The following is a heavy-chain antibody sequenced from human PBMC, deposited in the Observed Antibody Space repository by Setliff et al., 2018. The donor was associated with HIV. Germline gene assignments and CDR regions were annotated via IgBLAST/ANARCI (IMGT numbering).Heavy chain of an antibody. Sequence: GASVKVSCKASGHNSDFCIHWVQQAPGGRLAWMGRIFLRNGETRYSEKFQGRLTITADTSIDTAYMDLSSLGSEDTAVYYCTTTYVRDDYNFDFWGQGSLVTVSS. D-gene: IGHD4-4*01. CDR3: TTTYVRDDYNFDF. CDR2: IFLRNGET. CDR1: GHNSDFC. V-gene: IGHV1-69-2*01. J-gene: IGHJ4*02.